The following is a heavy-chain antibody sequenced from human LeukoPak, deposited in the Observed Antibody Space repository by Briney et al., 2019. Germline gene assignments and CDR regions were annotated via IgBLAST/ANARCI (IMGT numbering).Heavy chain of an antibody. CDR1: GYSISSGYY. D-gene: IGHD6-19*01. CDR3: ARAEPLLPLAVAGNPNWFDP. Sequence: SETLSLTCTVSGYSISSGYYWGWIRQPPGKGLEWIGSIYHSGSTYYNPSLKSRVTISVDTSKNQFSLKLSSVTAADTAVYYCARAEPLLPLAVAGNPNWFDPWGQGTLVTVSS. CDR2: IYHSGST. J-gene: IGHJ5*02. V-gene: IGHV4-38-2*02.